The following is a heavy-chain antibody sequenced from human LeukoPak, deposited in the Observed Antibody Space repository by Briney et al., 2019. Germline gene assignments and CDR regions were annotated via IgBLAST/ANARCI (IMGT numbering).Heavy chain of an antibody. CDR3: ARESTAGTYYYYMDV. J-gene: IGHJ6*03. CDR2: ISAYNGNT. CDR1: GYTFTSYG. Sequence: GASVKVSCKASGYTFTSYGISWVRQAPGQGLEWMGWISAYNGNTNYAQKLQGRVTMTTDTSTSTAYMELRSLRSEDTAVYYCARESTAGTYYYYMDVWGKGTTVTVSS. V-gene: IGHV1-18*01. D-gene: IGHD6-13*01.